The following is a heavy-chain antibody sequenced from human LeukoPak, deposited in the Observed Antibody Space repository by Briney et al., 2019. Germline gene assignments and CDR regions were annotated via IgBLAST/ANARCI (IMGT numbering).Heavy chain of an antibody. CDR2: MNPNSGNT. D-gene: IGHD5-24*01. CDR3: VRAMAPLDTFNYQYAMDV. CDR1: GYTFNNYD. Sequence: ASVKVSCKASGYTFNNYDINWVRQAPGQGLGWMGWMNPNSGNTGYAQKFQGRSTLTRETFISTAYMELSSLRSDDTAVYYCVRAMAPLDTFNYQYAMDVWGQGTMVTVSS. V-gene: IGHV1-8*01. J-gene: IGHJ6*02.